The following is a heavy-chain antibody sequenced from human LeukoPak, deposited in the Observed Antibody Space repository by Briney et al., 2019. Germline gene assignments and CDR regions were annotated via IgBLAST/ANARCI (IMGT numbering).Heavy chain of an antibody. CDR2: INHSGST. V-gene: IGHV4-34*01. Sequence: SETLSLTCAVHDGSLSGYYWSWIRQPPGKGLEWIGEINHSGSTNYNPSLKSRVTISVDTSKNQFSLKLSSVTAADTAVYYCPRGRPYVGYYYGDAFDIWGQGTMVTVSS. CDR3: PRGRPYVGYYYGDAFDI. J-gene: IGHJ3*02. D-gene: IGHD3-22*01. CDR1: DGSLSGYY.